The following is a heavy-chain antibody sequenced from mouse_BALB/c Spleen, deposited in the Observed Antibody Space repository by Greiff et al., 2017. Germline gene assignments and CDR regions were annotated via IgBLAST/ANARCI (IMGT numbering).Heavy chain of an antibody. CDR3: ARLNGSSYLYYAMDY. CDR1: GYAFTNYW. J-gene: IGHJ4*01. V-gene: IGHV1-63*01. D-gene: IGHD1-1*01. Sequence: VQLQQSGAELVRPGTSVKISCKASGYAFTNYWLGWVKQRPGHGLEWIGDIYPGSGNTYYNEKFKGKATLTADKSSSTAYMQLSSLTSEDSAVYFCARLNGSSYLYYAMDYWGQGTSVTVSS. CDR2: IYPGSGNT.